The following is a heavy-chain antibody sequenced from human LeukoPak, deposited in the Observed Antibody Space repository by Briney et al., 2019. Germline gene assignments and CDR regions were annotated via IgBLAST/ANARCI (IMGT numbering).Heavy chain of an antibody. D-gene: IGHD6-13*01. CDR2: IRYDGSNK. Sequence: PGGSLRLSCAASGFTFSSYGMHWVRQAPGKGLEWVAFIRYDGSNKYYADSVKGRFTISRDNAKHSVYLQMNRLRAEDTAVYYCARAGSGYTSPSDYWGQGTLVTVSS. CDR3: ARAGSGYTSPSDY. CDR1: GFTFSSYG. V-gene: IGHV3-30*02. J-gene: IGHJ4*02.